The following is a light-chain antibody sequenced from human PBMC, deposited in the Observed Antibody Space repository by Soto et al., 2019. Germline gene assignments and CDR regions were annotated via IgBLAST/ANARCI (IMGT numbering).Light chain of an antibody. CDR3: AAWDDSLSGVYV. J-gene: IGLJ1*01. Sequence: QSVLTQPPSASGAPGQRVTISCSGSSSNIGNNFVYWYQQLPGMAPKLLIYRNDERPSGVPDRFSGSRSGTSASLAISGLRSEDEAEYYCAAWDDSLSGVYVFGSGTKLTVL. CDR1: SSNIGNNF. CDR2: RND. V-gene: IGLV1-47*01.